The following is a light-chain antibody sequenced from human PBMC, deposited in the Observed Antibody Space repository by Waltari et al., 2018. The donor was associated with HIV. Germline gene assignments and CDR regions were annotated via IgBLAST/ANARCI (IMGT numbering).Light chain of an antibody. CDR3: SSYTTTNTVV. CDR2: DVD. V-gene: IGLV2-14*03. Sequence: QSALTQPASVSGSPGQSITNSCSGTSSDISTYNFVSWYQKHPDKAPKLLIYDVDTRPSGVPRRCSGSKSGDTASLTISAIQADDEADYFCSSYTTTNTVVFGGGTKVSVL. J-gene: IGLJ2*01. CDR1: SSDISTYNF.